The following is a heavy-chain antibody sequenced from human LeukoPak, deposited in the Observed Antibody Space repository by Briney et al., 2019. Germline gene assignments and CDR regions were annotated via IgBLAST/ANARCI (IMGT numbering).Heavy chain of an antibody. J-gene: IGHJ6*02. Sequence: PGTSLRLSCAASGLTFSSYAMHWVRQAPGKGLEWVAVISYDESNKYYADSVKGRFTISRDNSKNALYLQMNSLTAEDTSVYYWARPVRAGMWHYYGVHVWGQGTTVTVSS. V-gene: IGHV3-30*04. CDR2: ISYDESNK. D-gene: IGHD6-13*01. CDR3: ARPVRAGMWHYYGVHV. CDR1: GLTFSSYA.